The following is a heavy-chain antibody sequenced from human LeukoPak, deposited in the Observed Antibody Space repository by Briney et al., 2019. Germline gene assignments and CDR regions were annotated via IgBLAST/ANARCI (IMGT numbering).Heavy chain of an antibody. V-gene: IGHV1-69*04. CDR1: GGTFSSYA. D-gene: IGHD6-19*01. CDR3: ARANSSGDEYLQH. Sequence: SVKVSCKASGGTFSSYAISWVRQAPGQGLEWMGRIIPILGIANYAQKFQGRVTITADKSTSTAYMELSSLRSEDTAVYYCARANSSGDEYLQHWGQGTLVTVSS. J-gene: IGHJ1*01. CDR2: IIPILGIA.